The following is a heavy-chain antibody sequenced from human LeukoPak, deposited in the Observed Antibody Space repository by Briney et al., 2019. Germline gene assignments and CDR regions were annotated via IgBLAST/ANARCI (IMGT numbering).Heavy chain of an antibody. CDR2: IYYSGST. J-gene: IGHJ3*02. CDR3: ARGTYSAFDI. V-gene: IGHV4-39*07. D-gene: IGHD5-18*01. Sequence: SETLSLTCTVSGGSINSYYWSWIRQPPGKGLEWIGSIYYSGSTYYNPSLMSRVTISVDTSKNQFSLKLSSVTAADTAVYYCARGTYSAFDIWGQGTMVTVSS. CDR1: GGSINSYY.